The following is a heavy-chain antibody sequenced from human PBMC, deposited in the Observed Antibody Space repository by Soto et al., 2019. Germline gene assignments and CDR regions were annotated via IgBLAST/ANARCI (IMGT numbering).Heavy chain of an antibody. CDR1: GGSISGSY. CDR2: IYYSGST. Sequence: PSETLSLTCSVSGGSISGSYWSWIRQSPGKGLEWLGYIYYSGSTNYSPSLASRVSLSVDTSKNQFSLRLSSVTAADTAVYFCERSVAVHGDHIDYWGQGTQVTVSS. V-gene: IGHV4-59*01. CDR3: ERSVAVHGDHIDY. D-gene: IGHD2-21*01. J-gene: IGHJ4*02.